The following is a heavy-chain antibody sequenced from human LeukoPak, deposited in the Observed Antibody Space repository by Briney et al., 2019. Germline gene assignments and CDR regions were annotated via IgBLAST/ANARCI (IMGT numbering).Heavy chain of an antibody. CDR3: AKGEAAAGTSSWFDP. Sequence: GGSLRLSCAASGFTFSSYGMHWVRQAPGKGLEWVAFIRYDGSNKYYADSLKGRFTISRDNAKNSLFLQMDSLRADDTAVYYCAKGEAAAGTSSWFDPWGQGTLVTVSS. J-gene: IGHJ5*02. CDR2: IRYDGSNK. D-gene: IGHD6-13*01. CDR1: GFTFSSYG. V-gene: IGHV3-30*02.